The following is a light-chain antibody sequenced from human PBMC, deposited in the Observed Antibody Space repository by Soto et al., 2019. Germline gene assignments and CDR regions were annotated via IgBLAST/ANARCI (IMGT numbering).Light chain of an antibody. CDR2: KAS. CDR1: QSISSW. Sequence: DIEMTQSPATLSASVGERVTITCRASQSISSWLAWYQQKPGKAPKLLIYKASSLESGLPSRFSGSGSGTESTLTISRLQPDDFATYYHQHYNRHWGTCGQGTKVEIK. CDR3: QHYNRHWGT. V-gene: IGKV1-5*03. J-gene: IGKJ1*01.